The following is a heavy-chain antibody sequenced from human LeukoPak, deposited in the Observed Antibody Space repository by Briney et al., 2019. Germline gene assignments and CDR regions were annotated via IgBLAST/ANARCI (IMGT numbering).Heavy chain of an antibody. Sequence: PSETLSLTCTVSGGSISSYYWNWIRQSAGRGLEWIGYTHYTGETNYNPSLKSRLTMSVDTSNNQVYLRLSSVTAADTAVYYCGRNLGSGSDHWGQGTLVTVSS. V-gene: IGHV4-59*01. CDR1: GGSISSYY. CDR2: THYTGET. J-gene: IGHJ4*02. D-gene: IGHD3-10*01. CDR3: GRNLGSGSDH.